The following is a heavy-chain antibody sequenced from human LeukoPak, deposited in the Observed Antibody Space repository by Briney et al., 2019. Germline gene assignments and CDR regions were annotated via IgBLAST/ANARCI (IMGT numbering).Heavy chain of an antibody. CDR1: GFSFSNYG. V-gene: IGHV3-30*02. D-gene: IGHD1-14*01. J-gene: IGHJ4*02. CDR3: ARRPRGHNRAFDY. CDR2: IRYDGRKK. Sequence: GGSLRLSCAASGFSFSNYGMHWVRQAPGKGLEWVAFIRYDGRKKDYADSVKGRFTISRDNSKNTLFLQMNSLRAEDTAMYYCARRPRGHNRAFDYWGQGTLVTVSS.